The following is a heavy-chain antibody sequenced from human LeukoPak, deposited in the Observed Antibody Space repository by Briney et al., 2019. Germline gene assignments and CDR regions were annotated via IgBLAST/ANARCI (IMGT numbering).Heavy chain of an antibody. CDR1: GFTFSDYW. D-gene: IGHD2-15*01. J-gene: IGHJ4*02. CDR2: IKEDGRGE. V-gene: IGHV3-7*01. CDR3: AREGYCSGNKCSGFDY. Sequence: GGSLRLSCATSGFTFSDYWMSWVRQAPGKGLEWVANIKEDGRGEYYVGSVRGRFTISRDNAKNSLYLRMNTLRAEDAAVYYCAREGYCSGNKCSGFDYWGQGALVTVSS.